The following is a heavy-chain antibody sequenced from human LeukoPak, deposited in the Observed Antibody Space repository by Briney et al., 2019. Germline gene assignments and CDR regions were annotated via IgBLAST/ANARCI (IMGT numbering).Heavy chain of an antibody. CDR1: GFTFSGSA. J-gene: IGHJ4*02. Sequence: PGGSLRLSCAASGFTFSGSAMHWVRRASGKGLEWVGRIRSRANSYATAYAASVKGRFTISRDDSKNTAYLQMSSLKTEDTAVYYCTSPRIHCSGGSCYDYWGQGTLVTVSS. V-gene: IGHV3-73*01. CDR2: IRSRANSYAT. D-gene: IGHD2-15*01. CDR3: TSPRIHCSGGSCYDY.